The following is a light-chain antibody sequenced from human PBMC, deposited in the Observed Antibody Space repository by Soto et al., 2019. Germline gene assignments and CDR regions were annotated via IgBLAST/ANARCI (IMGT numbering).Light chain of an antibody. V-gene: IGKV3-15*01. CDR3: QQYNNWWT. CDR2: GAS. Sequence: EIGMTHSPATLSVAPAERATLSCRASQSVSSSYLAWYQQKPGQAPRLLIYGASTRATGIPARFSGSGSGTEFTLTISSLQSEDFAVYYCQQYNNWWTFGQGTKVDIK. CDR1: QSVSSSY. J-gene: IGKJ1*01.